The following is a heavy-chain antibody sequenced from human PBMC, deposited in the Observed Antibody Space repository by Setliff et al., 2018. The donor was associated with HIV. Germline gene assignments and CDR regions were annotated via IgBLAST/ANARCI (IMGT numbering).Heavy chain of an antibody. CDR2: ISASKGNT. D-gene: IGHD3-3*01. V-gene: IGHV1-18*01. CDR3: ARDQGFWSGFTYNYYMDV. CDR1: GYNFTSNG. Sequence: ASVKVSCKASGYNFTSNGISWVRQAPGQGLEWMGRISASKGNTRYTQDFQGRVTMTTDTSTSTVYMELRSLRSDDTAVYYCARDQGFWSGFTYNYYMDVWGKGTTVTVSS. J-gene: IGHJ6*03.